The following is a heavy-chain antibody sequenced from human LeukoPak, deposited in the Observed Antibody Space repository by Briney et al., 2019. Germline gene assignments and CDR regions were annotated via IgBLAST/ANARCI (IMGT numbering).Heavy chain of an antibody. CDR1: GYTFTSYA. V-gene: IGHV1-69*13. CDR2: IIPIFGTA. D-gene: IGHD5-12*01. Sequence: GASVNVSCKASGYTFTSYAISWVRQAPGQGLEWMGGIIPIFGTANYAQKFQGRVTITADESTSTAYMELSSLRSEDTAVYYCAAGNDSGYDTGDQYYFDYWGQGTLVTVSS. CDR3: AAGNDSGYDTGDQYYFDY. J-gene: IGHJ4*02.